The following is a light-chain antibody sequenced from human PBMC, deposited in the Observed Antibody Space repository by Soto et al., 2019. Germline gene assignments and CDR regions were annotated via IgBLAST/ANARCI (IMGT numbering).Light chain of an antibody. J-gene: IGKJ1*01. CDR2: AAS. CDR1: QSISTY. Sequence: DIQMTQSPSSLSASVGDRVTITCRASQSISTYLNWYQQKPGKAPKLLIYAASGLQSGVPSRFSGSGSGTDFTLTISSLQPEHFATYYCQQTYSTRPWTFGQGTKVESK. CDR3: QQTYSTRPWT. V-gene: IGKV1-39*01.